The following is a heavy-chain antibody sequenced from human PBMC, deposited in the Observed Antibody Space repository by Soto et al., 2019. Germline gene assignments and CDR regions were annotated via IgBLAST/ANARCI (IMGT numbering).Heavy chain of an antibody. CDR2: IYYSGST. D-gene: IGHD3-10*01. CDR3: ARDQEYGSGSYSDFDWFDP. Sequence: SETLSLTCTVSGGSISSGGYYWSWIRQHPGKCLERIGYIYYSGSTYYNPSLKSRVTISVDTSKNQFSLKLSSVTAADTAVYFCARDQEYGSGSYSDFDWFDPWGQGTLVTVS. CDR1: GGSISSGGYY. V-gene: IGHV4-31*03. J-gene: IGHJ5*02.